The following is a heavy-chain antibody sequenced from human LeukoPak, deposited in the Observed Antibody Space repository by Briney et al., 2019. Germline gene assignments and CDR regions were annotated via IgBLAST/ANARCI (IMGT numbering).Heavy chain of an antibody. CDR1: GFTFSSYS. V-gene: IGHV3-48*04. Sequence: GGSLRLSCAAAGFTFSSYSMNWVRQAPGKGLEWVSYISSSSSNIYYADSVKGRFTISRDNAKNSLYLQMNSLRAEGTAVYYCARVGLERLFDYWGQGTLVTVSS. D-gene: IGHD1-1*01. CDR3: ARVGLERLFDY. J-gene: IGHJ4*02. CDR2: ISSSSSNI.